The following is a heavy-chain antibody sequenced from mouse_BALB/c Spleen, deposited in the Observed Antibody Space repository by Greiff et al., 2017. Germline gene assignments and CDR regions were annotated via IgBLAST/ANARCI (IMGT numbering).Heavy chain of an antibody. J-gene: IGHJ4*01. V-gene: IGHV7-3*02. Sequence: EVQVVESGGGLVQPGGSLRLSCATSGFTFTDYYMSWVRQPPGKALEWLGFIRNKANGYTTEYSASVKGRFTISRDNSQSILYLQMNTLRAEDSATYYCARDREYYGSSAMDYWGQGTSVTVSS. D-gene: IGHD1-2*01. CDR3: ARDREYYGSSAMDY. CDR2: IRNKANGYTT. CDR1: GFTFTDYY.